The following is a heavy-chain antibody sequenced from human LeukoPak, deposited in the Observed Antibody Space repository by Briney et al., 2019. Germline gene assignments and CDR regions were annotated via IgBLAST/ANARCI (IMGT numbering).Heavy chain of an antibody. Sequence: GGSLRLSCAASGFTFSTYGMLWVRQAPGQGPEWVALIRYDGSSTFYADSVKGRFTISRDNSKNPLYLQMNSLRVEDTAIYYCAKAGTQQWLLYVGVYWGQGTVVTVSS. CDR3: AKAGTQQWLLYVGVY. D-gene: IGHD6-19*01. CDR2: IRYDGSST. V-gene: IGHV3-30*02. CDR1: GFTFSTYG. J-gene: IGHJ4*02.